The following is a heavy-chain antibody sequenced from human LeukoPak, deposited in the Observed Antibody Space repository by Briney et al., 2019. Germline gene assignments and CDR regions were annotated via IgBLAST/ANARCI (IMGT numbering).Heavy chain of an antibody. CDR1: GFTFSRYG. CDR3: ARDSYYHDSSGYYKVY. CDR2: ISYAGSNK. D-gene: IGHD3-22*01. J-gene: IGHJ4*02. V-gene: IGHV3-30*03. Sequence: QPGRSLRLSCAASGFTFSRYGIHWVRQAPGKGLEWVAVISYAGSNKYYADSVKGRFTISRDNSKNTMYLQMNSLRAEDTAVYYCARDSYYHDSSGYYKVYWGQGTLVTVSS.